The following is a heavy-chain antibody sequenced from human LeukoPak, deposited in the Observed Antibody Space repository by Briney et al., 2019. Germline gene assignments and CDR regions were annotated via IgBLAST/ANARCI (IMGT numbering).Heavy chain of an antibody. CDR3: ARDVDYYGSGSYYIS. CDR2: ISSSSSYI. D-gene: IGHD3-10*01. Sequence: PGGSLRLSCAASGFTFSSYSMNWVRQAPGKGLEWVSSISSSSSYIYYADSVKGRFTISRDNAKNSLYLQMNSLRAEDTAVYYCARDVDYYGSGSYYISWGQGTLVTVSS. CDR1: GFTFSSYS. J-gene: IGHJ5*02. V-gene: IGHV3-21*01.